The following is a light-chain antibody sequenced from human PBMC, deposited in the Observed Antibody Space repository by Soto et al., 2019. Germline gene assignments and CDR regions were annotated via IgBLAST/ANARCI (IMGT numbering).Light chain of an antibody. CDR1: SSDVGGFNY. J-gene: IGLJ1*01. CDR2: DVT. V-gene: IGLV2-14*03. CDR3: NSYTSSSTYV. Sequence: QSALTQPASVSGSPGQSITISCTGTSSDVGGFNYVSWYQQHPGKAPKLMIYDVTNRPSGVSYRFSGSKSGNTASLTISGLQAEDEADYYCNSYTSSSTYVCGTG.